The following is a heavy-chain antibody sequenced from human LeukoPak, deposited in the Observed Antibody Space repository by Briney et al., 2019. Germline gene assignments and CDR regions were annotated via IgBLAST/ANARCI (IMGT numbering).Heavy chain of an antibody. V-gene: IGHV3-48*04. J-gene: IGHJ4*02. CDR2: ISSSGSTI. D-gene: IGHD3-16*02. CDR3: ARGEGLRLGELSANFDY. Sequence: GGSLRLSCAASGFTFSSYGMHWVRQAPGKGLEWVSYISSSGSTIYYADSVKGRFTISRDNAKNSLYLQMNSLRAEDTAVYYCARGEGLRLGELSANFDYWGQGTLVTVSS. CDR1: GFTFSSYG.